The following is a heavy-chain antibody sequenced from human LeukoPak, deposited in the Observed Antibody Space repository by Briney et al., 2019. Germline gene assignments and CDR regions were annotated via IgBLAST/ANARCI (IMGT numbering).Heavy chain of an antibody. CDR1: GFIFSSYG. CDR3: AKEFYSSGWYWSFDY. Sequence: GGSLRLSCAASGFIFSSYGMHWVRQAPGKGLEWVAVISYDGSHKYYADSAKGRFTISRDNSKNTLYLQMNSLRAEDTAVYYCAKEFYSSGWYWSFDYWGQGTLVTVSS. CDR2: ISYDGSHK. J-gene: IGHJ4*02. D-gene: IGHD6-19*01. V-gene: IGHV3-30*18.